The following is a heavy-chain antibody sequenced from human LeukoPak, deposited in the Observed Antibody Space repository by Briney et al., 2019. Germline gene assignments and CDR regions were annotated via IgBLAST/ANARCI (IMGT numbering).Heavy chain of an antibody. CDR3: AAELLRDDNDY. V-gene: IGHV1-2*02. CDR1: GYTFTSYD. D-gene: IGHD1-26*01. CDR2: INPNSGDT. Sequence: GASVKGSCKASGYTFTSYDISWVRQAPGQGLEWMGWINPNSGDTNYAQKFQGRVTMTRDTSISTAYMELSRLRSDDTAVYYCAAELLRDDNDYWGQGTLVTVSS. J-gene: IGHJ4*02.